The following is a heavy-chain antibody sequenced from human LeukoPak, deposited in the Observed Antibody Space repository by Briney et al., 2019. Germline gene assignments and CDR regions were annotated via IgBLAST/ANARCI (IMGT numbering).Heavy chain of an antibody. CDR3: ASGRVVYYCDWSEP. D-gene: IGHD3-22*01. J-gene: IGHJ5*02. CDR1: GFTFSSYA. Sequence: PGGSLRLSCAASGFTFSSYAMSWVRQAPGKGLEWVSAISGSGGSTYYADSVKGRFTISSDNSKNTLYLQMNSLRAEDTAVYNCASGRVVYYCDWSEPCGEGALFTVSS. V-gene: IGHV3-23*01. CDR2: ISGSGGST.